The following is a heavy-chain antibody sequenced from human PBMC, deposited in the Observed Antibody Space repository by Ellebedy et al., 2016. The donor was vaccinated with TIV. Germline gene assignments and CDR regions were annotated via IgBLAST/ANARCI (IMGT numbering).Heavy chain of an antibody. CDR1: GGSISSRNW. D-gene: IGHD3-22*01. V-gene: IGHV4-4*02. CDR2: IYHNVDT. CDR3: ARGHPHYYDSSEGAFDI. Sequence: SETLSLTCTVSGGSISSRNWWTWVRQSPGKGLEWIGEIYHNVDTNYNPSLMSPVSMSVDKSNNQFSLELSSVTAADTAVYYCARGHPHYYDSSEGAFDIWGQGTLVTVSS. J-gene: IGHJ3*02.